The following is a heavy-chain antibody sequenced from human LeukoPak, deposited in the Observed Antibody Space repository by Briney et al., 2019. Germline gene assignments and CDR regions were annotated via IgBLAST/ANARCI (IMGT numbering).Heavy chain of an antibody. Sequence: GGPLRLSCAASGFTFSSYGMHWVRQAPGKGLEWVAVIWYDGSNKYYADSVKGRFTISRDNSKNTLYLQMNSLRAEDTAVYYCARDHSSGWYSDYFDYWGQGTLVTVSS. CDR3: ARDHSSGWYSDYFDY. V-gene: IGHV3-33*01. CDR2: IWYDGSNK. D-gene: IGHD6-19*01. CDR1: GFTFSSYG. J-gene: IGHJ4*02.